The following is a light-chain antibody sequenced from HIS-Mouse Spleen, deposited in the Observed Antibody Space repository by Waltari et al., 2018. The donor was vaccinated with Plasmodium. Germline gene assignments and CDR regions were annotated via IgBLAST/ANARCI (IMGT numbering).Light chain of an antibody. CDR2: EDN. CDR3: QSYDSSNWV. V-gene: IGLV6-57*04. CDR1: SGSIASNY. Sequence: NFMLTQPHSVSESPGKTVTISCTRSSGSIASNYVQWYQQRPGGAPTTVIYEDNQRPSGGPDRLSGSIDSSSNSASLTISGLKTEDEADYYCQSYDSSNWVFGGGTKLTVL. J-gene: IGLJ3*02.